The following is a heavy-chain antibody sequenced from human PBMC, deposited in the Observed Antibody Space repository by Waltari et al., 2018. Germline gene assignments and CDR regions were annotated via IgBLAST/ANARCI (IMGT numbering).Heavy chain of an antibody. CDR3: ASGEEFRGSVGYYYYGMDV. V-gene: IGHV3-53*01. D-gene: IGHD3-10*01. CDR1: GFVVSSNY. J-gene: IGHJ6*02. CDR2: HYSDCTT. Sequence: VQLEESGGGLIQPGGSLRLSCAASGFVVSSNYMSWVRQAPGKGLEWVSVHYSDCTTYYADSVKGRFTISRDNSKRTLYLQMNSLSAEDTALYYCASGEEFRGSVGYYYYGMDVWGQGTTVIVSS.